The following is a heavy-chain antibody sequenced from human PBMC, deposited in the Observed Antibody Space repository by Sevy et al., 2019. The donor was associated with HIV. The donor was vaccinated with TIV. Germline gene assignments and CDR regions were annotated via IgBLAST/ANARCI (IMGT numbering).Heavy chain of an antibody. J-gene: IGHJ4*02. CDR3: AGENAWGRGYS. V-gene: IGHV4-59*08. CDR2: IYYNGHI. D-gene: IGHD1-26*01. Sequence: SEILLTCTVSGGSITSLYWNWIRQPPGKGLEWIANIYYNGHINYNPSLKSRVTLSLDTSKNQFSLRLSSVTAADTAMYYCAGENAWGRGYSWGQGTLVTVSS. CDR1: GGSITSLY.